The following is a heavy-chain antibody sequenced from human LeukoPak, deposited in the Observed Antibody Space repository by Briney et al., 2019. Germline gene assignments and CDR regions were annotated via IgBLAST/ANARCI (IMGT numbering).Heavy chain of an antibody. CDR3: AREIGPIQLHLWGSAFDY. CDR2: INPRGGST. CDR1: GYTFTSYY. Sequence: ASVKVSCKASGYTFTSYYMHWMRQAPGQGLEWMGIINPRGGSTSYAQKFQGRVTMTRDTSTNTVYMDLSSLRSEDTAVYYCAREIGPIQLHLWGSAFDYWGQGTLVTVSS. V-gene: IGHV1-46*01. J-gene: IGHJ4*02. D-gene: IGHD5-18*01.